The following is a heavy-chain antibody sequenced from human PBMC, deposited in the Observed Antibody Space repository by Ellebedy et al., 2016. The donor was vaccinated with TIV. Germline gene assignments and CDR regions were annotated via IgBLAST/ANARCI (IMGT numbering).Heavy chain of an antibody. V-gene: IGHV3-23*01. CDR2: ISGSGASA. J-gene: IGHJ6*02. Sequence: GESLKISXAASGFTFSSYAMSWVRQAPGKGLEWVSTISGSGASAYYADSVKGRFTISRENAKNSLYLQMNSLRAGDTAVYYCARDQADGTWDGYYGMDVWGQGTTVTVSS. CDR3: ARDQADGTWDGYYGMDV. D-gene: IGHD1-26*01. CDR1: GFTFSSYA.